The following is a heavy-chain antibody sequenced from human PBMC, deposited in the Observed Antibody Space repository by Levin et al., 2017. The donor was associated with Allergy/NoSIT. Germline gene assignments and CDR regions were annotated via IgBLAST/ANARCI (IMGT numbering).Heavy chain of an antibody. CDR2: ISTNGAGT. J-gene: IGHJ4*02. CDR3: VACAAVPGTDYFDY. CDR1: GFTFTDYA. Sequence: GESLKISCSASGFTFTDYAMHWVRQAPGERLKYVSAISTNGAGTYYADSVKGRFAISRDNSKNTLYLQMSSLRADDSALYFCVACAAVPGTDYFDYWGRGTLVTVSS. D-gene: IGHD2-2*01. V-gene: IGHV3-64D*06.